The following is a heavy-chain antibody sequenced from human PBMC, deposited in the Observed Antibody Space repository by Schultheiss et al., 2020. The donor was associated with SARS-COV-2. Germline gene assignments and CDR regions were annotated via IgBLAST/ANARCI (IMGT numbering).Heavy chain of an antibody. V-gene: IGHV3-11*04. CDR2: ISSSGVIT. CDR1: GFSFSDYY. Sequence: GESLKISCGASGFSFSDYYMSWIRQTPGKGLEWLAYISSSGVITNYAESVKGRFTIARDNAKNTLYLQMNSLRAEDTAVYYCARWYYYDNSGLDVWGQGTTVTVSS. CDR3: ARWYYYDNSGLDV. J-gene: IGHJ6*02. D-gene: IGHD3-22*01.